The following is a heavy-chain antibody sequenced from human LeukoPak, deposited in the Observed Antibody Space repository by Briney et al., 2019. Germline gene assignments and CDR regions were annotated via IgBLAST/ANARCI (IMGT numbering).Heavy chain of an antibody. V-gene: IGHV3-30-3*01. CDR2: ISYDGSNK. CDR1: GFTFSRYA. J-gene: IGHJ4*02. D-gene: IGHD5-24*01. CDR3: ARDGVRDGYIM. Sequence: PGGSLRLSCAASGFTFSRYAMHWVRQAPGKGLEWVAVISYDGSNKFYADSVKGRFTISRDNSKNTLYLQMNTLRAEDTAVYYCARDGVRDGYIMWGQGTLVTVSS.